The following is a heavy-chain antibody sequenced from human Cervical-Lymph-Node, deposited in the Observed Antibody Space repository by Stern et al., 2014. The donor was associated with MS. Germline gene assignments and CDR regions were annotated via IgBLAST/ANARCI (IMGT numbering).Heavy chain of an antibody. CDR2: IKQDGSEK. J-gene: IGHJ6*02. V-gene: IGHV3-7*03. Sequence: VQLVESGGGLVQPGGSLRLSCVVSGFTFRSFWMSWVRQAPGKGLEWVATIKQDGSEKYYMDSVKGRFTISTDNAKNSMDLQMNSLRAEDTAVYYCARGPGRYYGMDVWGQGTTVTVSS. CDR3: ARGPGRYYGMDV. CDR1: GFTFRSFW. D-gene: IGHD3-10*01.